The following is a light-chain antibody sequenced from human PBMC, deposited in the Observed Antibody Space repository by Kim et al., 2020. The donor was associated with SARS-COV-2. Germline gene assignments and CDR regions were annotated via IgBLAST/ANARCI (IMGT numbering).Light chain of an antibody. Sequence: PGKTGSVTCSGNKWGDKYACWYQQKPGQTPVLVSYKDSKRRSGIPERFSGSNSGNTATLTISGTQAMDEDDYYCQAWDSSTAVFGGGTQLTVL. J-gene: IGLJ2*01. V-gene: IGLV3-1*01. CDR3: QAWDSSTAV. CDR2: KDS. CDR1: KWGDKY.